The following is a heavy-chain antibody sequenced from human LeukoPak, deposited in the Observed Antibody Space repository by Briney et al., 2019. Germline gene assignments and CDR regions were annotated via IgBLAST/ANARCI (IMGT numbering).Heavy chain of an antibody. CDR2: INSISGEI. CDR1: GFTFSYYS. D-gene: IGHD5-12*01. Sequence: GGSLRLSCVASGFTFSYYSMNWVRQAPGKGLEWVSYINSISGEIWYADSVKGRFTISRDDAKNSLYLQMNSLRDEDTAVYYCARDHGYAFDYWGQGTLVSVSS. J-gene: IGHJ4*02. CDR3: ARDHGYAFDY. V-gene: IGHV3-48*02.